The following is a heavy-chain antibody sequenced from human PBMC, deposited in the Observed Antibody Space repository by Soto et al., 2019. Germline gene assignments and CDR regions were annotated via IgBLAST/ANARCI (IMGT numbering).Heavy chain of an antibody. J-gene: IGHJ6*02. CDR3: AKDRLYSSLYYPRPLYGIDV. V-gene: IGHV3-23*01. Sequence: EVQLLESGGGLVQPGGSLRLSCAASGFIFRSHAISWVRQAPGKGLEWISTISGNGENTYYADSVKGQLTVARDNSKNTVYLQMNNLRVEDTAVYYCAKDRLYSSLYYPRPLYGIDVWGQGATVTVSS. CDR1: GFIFRSHA. CDR2: ISGNGENT. D-gene: IGHD2-8*01.